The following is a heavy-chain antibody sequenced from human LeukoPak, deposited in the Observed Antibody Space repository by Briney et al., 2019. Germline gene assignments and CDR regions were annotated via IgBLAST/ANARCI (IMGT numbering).Heavy chain of an antibody. Sequence: PSETLSLTCAVYGGSFSGYYWSWIRQPPGKGLEWIGEINHSGSTNYNPSLKSRVTISVDTSENQFSLTLNSVTAADTAVYHCANPPTVTSFDYWGQGTLVTVSS. D-gene: IGHD4-11*01. V-gene: IGHV4-34*01. CDR3: ANPPTVTSFDY. CDR1: GGSFSGYY. J-gene: IGHJ4*02. CDR2: INHSGST.